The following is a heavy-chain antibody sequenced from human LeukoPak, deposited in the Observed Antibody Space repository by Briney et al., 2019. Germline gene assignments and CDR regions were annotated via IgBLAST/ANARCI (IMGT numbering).Heavy chain of an antibody. Sequence: PSETLSLTCTVSDDSITMYYWTWIRQPPGKGLEWIGYVDHTGSTKFTPSLNGRVSISRYTSNIFCSRRLRSVTAADTAVYCCARGRVSSSTWYSTYYSFFYMDFCGKGTTVTVSS. CDR2: VDHTGST. J-gene: IGHJ6*03. CDR1: DDSITMYY. CDR3: ARGRVSSSTWYSTYYSFFYMDF. V-gene: IGHV4-59*01. D-gene: IGHD4-11*01.